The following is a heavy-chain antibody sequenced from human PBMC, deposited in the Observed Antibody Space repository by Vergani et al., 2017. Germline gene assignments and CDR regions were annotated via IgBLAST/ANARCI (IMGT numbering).Heavy chain of an antibody. Sequence: QVQLQESGPGLVKPSQTLSLTCTVSGDSLRSGYYWSWPRQQPGKGLEWIGYIYYNGITNYNPSLKSPFTISIDTSKNQFSLRLDSVTGADTAVYYCAREIAGEGAFEIWVQGTTVTVSS. CDR1: GDSLRSGYY. CDR2: IYYNGIT. D-gene: IGHD3-10*01. V-gene: IGHV4-31*01. CDR3: AREIAGEGAFEI. J-gene: IGHJ3*02.